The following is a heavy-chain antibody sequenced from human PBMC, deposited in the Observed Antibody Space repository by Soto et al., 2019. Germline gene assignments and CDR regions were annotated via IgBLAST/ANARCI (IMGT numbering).Heavy chain of an antibody. D-gene: IGHD3-9*01. CDR2: IYYSGSA. CDR3: ARSVILTGGSYKGLIRLHYFDT. CDR1: GGSISSGAYY. J-gene: IGHJ4*02. V-gene: IGHV4-31*03. Sequence: SETLSLTCTVSGGSISSGAYYWSWIRQHPGKGPEWIGEIYYSGSAIYTPSLKSRVTLSLDESKNEFSLNVNSVTAADTAVYYCARSVILTGGSYKGLIRLHYFDTWGPGTLVTVSS.